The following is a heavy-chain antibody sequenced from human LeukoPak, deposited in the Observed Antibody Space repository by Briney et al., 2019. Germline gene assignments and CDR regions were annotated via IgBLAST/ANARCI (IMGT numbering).Heavy chain of an antibody. D-gene: IGHD3-10*01. CDR3: ARLRSGSYYQSLPVGYHYYMDV. CDR2: IKQDGSEK. Sequence: PGGSLRLSCAASGFTFSSYWMSWVRQAPGKGLEWVANIKQDGSEKYYVDSVKGRFTISRDNAKNSLYLQMNSLRAEDTAVYYCARLRSGSYYQSLPVGYHYYMDVWGKGTTVTISS. V-gene: IGHV3-7*01. J-gene: IGHJ6*03. CDR1: GFTFSSYW.